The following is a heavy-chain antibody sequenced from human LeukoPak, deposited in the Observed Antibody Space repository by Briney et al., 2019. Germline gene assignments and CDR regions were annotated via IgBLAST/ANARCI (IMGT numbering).Heavy chain of an antibody. Sequence: ASVTVSFTASGYTFTGYYMHWVRQAPGQGLEWMGWINPNSVGTNYAQKFQGRVTMTRDTSISTAYMELSRLRSDDTAVYYCASDIVVVPAAPPRDYWGQGTLVTVSS. J-gene: IGHJ4*02. V-gene: IGHV1-2*02. CDR3: ASDIVVVPAAPPRDY. CDR2: INPNSVGT. CDR1: GYTFTGYY. D-gene: IGHD2-2*01.